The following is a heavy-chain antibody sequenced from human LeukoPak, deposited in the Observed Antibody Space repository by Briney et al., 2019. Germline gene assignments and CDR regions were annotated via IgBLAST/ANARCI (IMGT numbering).Heavy chain of an antibody. J-gene: IGHJ3*02. D-gene: IGHD2-2*01. CDR1: GFTFSIYW. CDR3: ARDNNAAFDI. Sequence: GGSLRLSCTASGFTFSIYWMSWVRQAPGKGLDWVANIKPDGSEQYYVDSARGRFTVSRDNAKNSLYLQMNSLSAEDTAVYYCARDNNAAFDIWGLGTMVTVSS. CDR2: IKPDGSEQ. V-gene: IGHV3-7*04.